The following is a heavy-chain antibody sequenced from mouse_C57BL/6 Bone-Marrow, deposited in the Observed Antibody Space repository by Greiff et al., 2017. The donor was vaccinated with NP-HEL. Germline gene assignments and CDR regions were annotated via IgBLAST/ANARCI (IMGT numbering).Heavy chain of an antibody. CDR2: IWSGGST. CDR1: GFSLTSYG. J-gene: IGHJ3*01. CDR3: AKNLIYYGPWFAY. Sequence: VQLQQSGPGLVQPSQSLSITCTVSGFSLTSYGVHWVRQPPGKGLEWLGVIWSGGSTDYNAAFISRLSISKDNSKSQVFFKMNSLQADDTAIYYCAKNLIYYGPWFAYWGQGTLVTVSA. D-gene: IGHD2-1*01. V-gene: IGHV2-4*01.